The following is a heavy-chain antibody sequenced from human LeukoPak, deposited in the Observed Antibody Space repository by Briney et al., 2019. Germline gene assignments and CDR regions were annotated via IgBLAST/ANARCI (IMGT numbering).Heavy chain of an antibody. CDR2: ISGSGGST. V-gene: IGHV3-23*01. Sequence: GGSLRLSCAASGFTFSSYAMSWVRQAPGKGLEWVSAISGSGGSTYYADSVKGRFTISRDNSKNTLYLQMNSLRGEDTAVYYCAKDHGLLWFGELLSPTPFDYWGQGTLVTVSS. CDR3: AKDHGLLWFGELLSPTPFDY. J-gene: IGHJ4*02. D-gene: IGHD3-10*01. CDR1: GFTFSSYA.